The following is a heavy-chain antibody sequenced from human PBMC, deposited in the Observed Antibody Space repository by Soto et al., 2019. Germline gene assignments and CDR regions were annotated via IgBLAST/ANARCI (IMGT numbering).Heavy chain of an antibody. D-gene: IGHD3-22*01. Sequence: PGESLKISCKGSGYSFTSYWIGWVRQMPGKGLELMGIIYPGDSDTIYSPSFQGQVTISADKSISTAYLQWSSLKASDTAMYYYARHEKSPGAMIVVVTNAAPVDYWGQGTLVTVSS. CDR2: IYPGDSDT. CDR1: GYSFTSYW. J-gene: IGHJ4*02. V-gene: IGHV5-51*01. CDR3: ARHEKSPGAMIVVVTNAAPVDY.